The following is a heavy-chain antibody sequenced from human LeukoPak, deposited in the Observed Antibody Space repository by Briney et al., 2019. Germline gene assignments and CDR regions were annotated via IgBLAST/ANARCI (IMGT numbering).Heavy chain of an antibody. CDR1: GGSISSYY. D-gene: IGHD3-10*01. J-gene: IGHJ3*02. CDR3: ARDLTWFGESGGDAFDI. CDR2: IYYSGST. V-gene: IGHV4-59*12. Sequence: PSETLSLTCTVSGGSISSYYWSWIRQPPGKGLEWIGYIYYSGSTNYNPSLKSRVTISVDTSKNQFSLKLSSVTAADTAVYYCARDLTWFGESGGDAFDIGGQGTMVTVSS.